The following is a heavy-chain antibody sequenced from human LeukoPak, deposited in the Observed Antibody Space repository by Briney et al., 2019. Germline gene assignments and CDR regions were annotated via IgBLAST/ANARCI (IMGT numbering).Heavy chain of an antibody. CDR1: GFTFSTYS. CDR3: AKGWGTDWYDRFLFDY. Sequence: GGSLRLSCAASGFTFSTYSMNWVRQAPGKGLEWVSSISSSSSYIYYIDSIKGRFTISRDNAKNSLYLQMNSLRAEDTAVYYCAKGWGTDWYDRFLFDYWGQGTLVAVSS. J-gene: IGHJ4*02. CDR2: ISSSSSYI. D-gene: IGHD6-19*01. V-gene: IGHV3-21*01.